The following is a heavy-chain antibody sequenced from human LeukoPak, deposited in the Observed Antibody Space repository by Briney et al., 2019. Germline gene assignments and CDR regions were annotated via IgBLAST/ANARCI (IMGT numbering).Heavy chain of an antibody. Sequence: SETLSLTCAVYGGSFSGYYWSWIRQPPGKGLEWIGEINRSGSTNYNPSLKSRVTISVDTSKNQFSLKLSSVTAADTAVYYCARGRGYSYGPIFVWGQGTTVTVSS. CDR3: ARGRGYSYGPIFV. CDR2: INRSGST. D-gene: IGHD5-18*01. J-gene: IGHJ6*02. V-gene: IGHV4-34*01. CDR1: GGSFSGYY.